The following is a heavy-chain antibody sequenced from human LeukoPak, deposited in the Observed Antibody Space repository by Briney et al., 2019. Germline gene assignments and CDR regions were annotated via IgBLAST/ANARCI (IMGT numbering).Heavy chain of an antibody. Sequence: PSETLSLTCAVYGGSFSGYYWSWIRQPPGKGLEWIGEINHSGSTNYNPSLKSRVTISVDTSKNQFSLKLSSVTAADTAVYYCASRRSSWYGHDYYGMDVWGQRTTVTVSS. CDR2: INHSGST. D-gene: IGHD6-13*01. J-gene: IGHJ6*02. CDR1: GGSFSGYY. CDR3: ASRRSSWYGHDYYGMDV. V-gene: IGHV4-34*01.